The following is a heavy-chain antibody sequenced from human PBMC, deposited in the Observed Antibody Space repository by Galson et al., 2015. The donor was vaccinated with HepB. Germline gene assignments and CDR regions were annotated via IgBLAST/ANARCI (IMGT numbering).Heavy chain of an antibody. J-gene: IGHJ6*02. CDR1: GGSLNNYF. V-gene: IGHV4-59*03. CDR3: ANLLRSASGNYYFGVDV. Sequence: ETLSLTCTVSGGSLNNYFWSWIRQPPGKGLEWIGYISDSGRTTYNPSVRSRVIISIDTSKSQFALNLGSVTTADTAVYYCANLLRSASGNYYFGVDVWGQGTTVAV. D-gene: IGHD3-10*01. CDR2: ISDSGRT.